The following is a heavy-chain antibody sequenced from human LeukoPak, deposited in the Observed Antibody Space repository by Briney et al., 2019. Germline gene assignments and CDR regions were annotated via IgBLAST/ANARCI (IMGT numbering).Heavy chain of an antibody. CDR3: ARGSTVTQIFDY. CDR2: IIPIFGTA. CDR1: GSTFSSYA. Sequence: SVKVSCKASGSTFSSYAISWVRQAPGQGLEWMGGIIPIFGTANYAQKFQGRVTITADESTSTAYMELSSLRSEDTAVYYCARGSTVTQIFDYWGQGTLVTVSS. J-gene: IGHJ4*02. V-gene: IGHV1-69*01. D-gene: IGHD4-17*01.